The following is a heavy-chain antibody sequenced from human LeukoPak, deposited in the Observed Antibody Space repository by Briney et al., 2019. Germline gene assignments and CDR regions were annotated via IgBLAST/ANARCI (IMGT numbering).Heavy chain of an antibody. D-gene: IGHD6-6*01. J-gene: IGHJ4*02. CDR2: IYAVGGT. CDR1: GFTVSTNF. CDR3: ARLASRPY. V-gene: IGHV3-53*01. Sequence: GGSLRLSCAVSGFTVSTNFMSWVRQAPGRGLEWVSIIYAVGGTSYADSVKGRFTLSRDNSKNTVYLQMSSLRAEDTAVYYCARLASRPYWGQGSLVTVSS.